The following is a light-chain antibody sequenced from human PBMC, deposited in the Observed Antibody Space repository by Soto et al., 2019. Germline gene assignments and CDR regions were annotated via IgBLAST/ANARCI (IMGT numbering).Light chain of an antibody. V-gene: IGLV2-14*01. J-gene: IGLJ1*01. Sequence: QSALTQPASVSGPPGQSITISCTGSSSDIGGYNYVSWYQQHPGKAPKLMVYEVTNRPSGVSDRFSGSKSGNTASLTISGLQADDEGYYYCSSYTSRSTLYVFGTGTKVTVL. CDR3: SSYTSRSTLYV. CDR2: EVT. CDR1: SSDIGGYNY.